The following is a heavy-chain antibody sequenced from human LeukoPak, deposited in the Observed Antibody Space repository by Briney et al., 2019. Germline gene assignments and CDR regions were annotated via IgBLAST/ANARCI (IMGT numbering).Heavy chain of an antibody. CDR3: ARDLSGVTGYTYGRGIDY. J-gene: IGHJ4*02. D-gene: IGHD5-18*01. Sequence: SLRLSCAASGFTFSDYYMSWICQAPGEGLEWVSYICSSVSTIYYADSVKGRFTISRDNPKNSLYLKMNSLRVEDRAVYYFARDLSGVTGYTYGRGIDYWGQGTLVTVSS. CDR1: GFTFSDYY. CDR2: ICSSVSTI. V-gene: IGHV3-11*04.